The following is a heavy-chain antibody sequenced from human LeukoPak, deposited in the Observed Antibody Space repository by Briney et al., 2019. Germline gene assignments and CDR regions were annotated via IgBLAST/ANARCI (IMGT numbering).Heavy chain of an antibody. CDR3: ARDGGYGDYGSYYFDY. D-gene: IGHD4-17*01. Sequence: LRLSCAASGFTFSSYAMSWIRQHPGKGLEWIGYIYYSGSTYYNPSLKSRVTISVDTSKNQFSLKLSSVTAADTAVYYCARDGGYGDYGSYYFDYWGQGTLVTVSS. CDR1: GFTFSSYA. V-gene: IGHV4-31*02. CDR2: IYYSGST. J-gene: IGHJ4*02.